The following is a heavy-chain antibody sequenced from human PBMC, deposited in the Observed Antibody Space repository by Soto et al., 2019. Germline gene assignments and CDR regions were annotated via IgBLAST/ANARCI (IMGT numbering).Heavy chain of an antibody. CDR2: IYYSGST. Sequence: SETLSLTCTVSGGSISSYYLSWIRQPPGKGLEWIGYIYYSGSTNYNPSLKSRVTISVDTSKNQFSLKLSSVTAADTAVYYCASMSLAGRNWFDPWGQGTLVTVSS. D-gene: IGHD6-13*01. J-gene: IGHJ5*02. V-gene: IGHV4-59*01. CDR1: GGSISSYY. CDR3: ASMSLAGRNWFDP.